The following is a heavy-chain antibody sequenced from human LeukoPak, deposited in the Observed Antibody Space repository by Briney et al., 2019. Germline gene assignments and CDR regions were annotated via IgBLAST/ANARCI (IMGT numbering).Heavy chain of an antibody. Sequence: ASVTVSCKASGYTFTSYDINWVRQAAGEGREWMGWMNPNSGNTVYAQKFQGRVTMTRNTSISTAYMELSSLRSEDTAVYYCATDGGLTGYNYYYYGMDVWGQGTTVTVSS. CDR2: MNPNSGNT. D-gene: IGHD3-9*01. CDR1: GYTFTSYD. J-gene: IGHJ6*02. CDR3: ATDGGLTGYNYYYYGMDV. V-gene: IGHV1-8*01.